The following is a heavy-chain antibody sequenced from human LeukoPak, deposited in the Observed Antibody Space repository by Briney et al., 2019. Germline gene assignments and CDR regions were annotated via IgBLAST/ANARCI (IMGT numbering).Heavy chain of an antibody. V-gene: IGHV4-38-2*01. Sequence: KPSETPSLTCAVSGYSISTGYFWGWVRQPPGKGLEGVGGIYHSGTTYYNPSLKSRVTISVDTSKNQFSLKLTSVTAADTAVYYCARSGSDYYDSSGYYNWFDPWGQGTLVTVSS. CDR3: ARSGSDYYDSSGYYNWFDP. CDR1: GYSISTGYF. CDR2: IYHSGTT. J-gene: IGHJ5*02. D-gene: IGHD3-22*01.